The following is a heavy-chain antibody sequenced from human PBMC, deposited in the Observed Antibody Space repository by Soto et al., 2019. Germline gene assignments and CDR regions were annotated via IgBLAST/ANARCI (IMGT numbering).Heavy chain of an antibody. D-gene: IGHD3-9*01. CDR1: GGSFSGYY. CDR3: ARGFRIVLRYFSRWFDP. Sequence: PSETLSLTCAVYGGSFSGYYWSWIRQPPGKGLEWIGEINHSGSTNYNPSLKSRVTISVDTSKNQFSLKLSSVTAADTAVYYCARGFRIVLRYFSRWFDPWGQGTLVTVPS. V-gene: IGHV4-34*01. J-gene: IGHJ5*02. CDR2: INHSGST.